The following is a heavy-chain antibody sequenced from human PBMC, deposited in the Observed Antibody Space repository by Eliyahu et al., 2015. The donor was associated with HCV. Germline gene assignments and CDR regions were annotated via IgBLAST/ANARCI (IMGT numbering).Heavy chain of an antibody. D-gene: IGHD6-19*01. J-gene: IGHJ4*02. CDR3: ASLTAVAERGDS. Sequence: EVQLVESGGGLVQSGGSLRXSCADSGXSFSSYWIHWVRQXPGKGLEWLSPTNSDGTATSYADSVKGRFTISRDNAKNTVYLQMNSLRAEDTAVYYCASLTAVAERGDSWGQGTLVTVSS. CDR2: TNSDGTAT. V-gene: IGHV3-74*01. CDR1: GXSFSSYW.